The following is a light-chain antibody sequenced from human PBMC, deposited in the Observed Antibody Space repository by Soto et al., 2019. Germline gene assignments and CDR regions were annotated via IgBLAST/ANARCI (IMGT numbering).Light chain of an antibody. CDR2: QND. J-gene: IGLJ2*01. CDR3: QAWDISTVV. CDR1: KLGNSY. Sequence: SYELTQPPSVSVSPGQTASISCSGDKLGNSYACWYQQKPGQSPVLVIYQNDRRPSGIPERFSGSNSGNTATLTISGTQAMDEADYYCQAWDISTVVFGGGTKLTVL. V-gene: IGLV3-1*01.